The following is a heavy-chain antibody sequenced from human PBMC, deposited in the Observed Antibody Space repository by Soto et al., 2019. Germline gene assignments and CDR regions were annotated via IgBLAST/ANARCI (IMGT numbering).Heavy chain of an antibody. CDR3: GRESFGQLNVDH. CDR2: IYSTENA. Sequence: KTSETLSLTCTVSGGSVSSNSYSWGWIRQSPGKGLEWIGIIYSTENAYYNPSLKSRITISVDTSKNEFSMKLSSVTAADTAVYYCGRESFGQLNVDHWGHGTLVTVSS. CDR1: GGSVSSNSYS. J-gene: IGHJ4*01. D-gene: IGHD3-10*01. V-gene: IGHV4-39*01.